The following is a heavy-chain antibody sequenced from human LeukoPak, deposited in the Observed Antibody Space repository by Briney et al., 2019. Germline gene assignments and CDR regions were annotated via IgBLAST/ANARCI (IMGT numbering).Heavy chain of an antibody. CDR3: ATAGGIVVVPAASVYYYYYMDV. V-gene: IGHV1-8*01. Sequence: DSVKVSCKASGYTFTSYDINWVRQAAGEGIEWMGWMNPNSGNTGYAQKFHGRLTMTSNTSISTAYMQLISLRSEDTAVYYCATAGGIVVVPAASVYYYYYMDVWGKGTTVTVSS. CDR2: MNPNSGNT. CDR1: GYTFTSYD. D-gene: IGHD2-2*01. J-gene: IGHJ6*03.